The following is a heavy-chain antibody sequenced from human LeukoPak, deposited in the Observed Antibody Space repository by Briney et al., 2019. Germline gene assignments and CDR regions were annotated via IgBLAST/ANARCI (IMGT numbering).Heavy chain of an antibody. CDR1: GGSISSSSYY. CDR3: ARAFGYSYGRDANYYYYMDV. Sequence: SETLSLTCTVSGGSISSSSYYWGWIRQPPGKGLEWIGSIYYSGSTYYNPSLKSRVTISVDKSKTQFSLKLSSVTAADTAVYYCARAFGYSYGRDANYYYYMDVWGKGTTVTVSS. CDR2: IYYSGST. J-gene: IGHJ6*03. V-gene: IGHV4-39*07. D-gene: IGHD5-18*01.